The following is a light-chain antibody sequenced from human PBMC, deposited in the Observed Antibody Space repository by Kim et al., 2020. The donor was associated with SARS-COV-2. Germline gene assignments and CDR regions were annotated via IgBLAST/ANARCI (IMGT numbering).Light chain of an antibody. J-gene: IGLJ3*02. CDR2: RKN. CDR3: TSRDTSGNHPRV. Sequence: TVRIPGQAASLNTYFASWYQQKPGRAPILVIFRKNSRPSGIPDRFSGSRSGNTASLTITEAQAEDEADYYCTSRDTSGNHPRVFGGGTQLTVL. CDR1: SLNTYF. V-gene: IGLV3-19*01.